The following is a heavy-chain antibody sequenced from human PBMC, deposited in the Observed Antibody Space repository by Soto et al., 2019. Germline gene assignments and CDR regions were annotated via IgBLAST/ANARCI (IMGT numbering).Heavy chain of an antibody. CDR2: IYYSVST. V-gene: IGHV4-59*08. CDR3: ARHSPPMYDILSGATLDPYFDMDV. CDR1: GGSISSYY. Sequence: SETLSLTCSVSGGSISSYYWSWIRQPPGKGLEWIGYIYYSVSTNYNPSLKSRVTISVDTSKNQFSLKLSSVTAADTAVYYCARHSPPMYDILSGATLDPYFDMDVWGQGTTVTVSS. D-gene: IGHD3-9*01. J-gene: IGHJ6*02.